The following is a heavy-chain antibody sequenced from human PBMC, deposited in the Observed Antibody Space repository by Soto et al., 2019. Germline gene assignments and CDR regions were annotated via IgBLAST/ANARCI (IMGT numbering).Heavy chain of an antibody. CDR2: ISSSSSTI. CDR3: ARDRLYYDILTGYHGMDV. Sequence: LRLSCAASGFTFSSYSMNWVRQAPGKGLEWVSYISSSSSTIYYADSVKGRFTISRDNAKNSLYLQMNSLGDEDTAVYYCARDRLYYDILTGYHGMDVWGQGTTVTVSS. J-gene: IGHJ6*02. CDR1: GFTFSSYS. D-gene: IGHD3-9*01. V-gene: IGHV3-48*02.